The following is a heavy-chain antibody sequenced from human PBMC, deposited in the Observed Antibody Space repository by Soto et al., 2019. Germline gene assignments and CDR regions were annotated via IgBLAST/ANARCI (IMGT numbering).Heavy chain of an antibody. Sequence: ASLKVSCKASGYTFTSYAMHWVRQAPGQRREWMGWINAGTGNTKYSQNFQGRVTITRDTSASTAYIGLTSLRSEHEAVYYGARAPDALPYLSRIRDSACPGEYCFDYWGQGXLVTVSS. V-gene: IGHV1-3*01. J-gene: IGHJ4*02. CDR3: ARAPDALPYLSRIRDSACPGEYCFDY. CDR2: INAGTGNT. D-gene: IGHD2-15*01. CDR1: GYTFTSYA.